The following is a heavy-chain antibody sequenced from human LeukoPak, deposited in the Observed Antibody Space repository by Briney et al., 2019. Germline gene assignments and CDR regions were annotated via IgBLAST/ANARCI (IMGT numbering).Heavy chain of an antibody. CDR3: ARDTPYDFWSDHTTVFDY. D-gene: IGHD3-3*01. CDR1: GFTFSSYS. J-gene: IGHJ4*02. Sequence: GGSLRLSCAASGFTFSSYSMNWVRQAPGKGLEWVSYISSSSSTIYYADSVKGRFTISRGNAKNSLYLQMNSLRAEDTAVYYCARDTPYDFWSDHTTVFDYWGQGTLVTVSS. V-gene: IGHV3-48*01. CDR2: ISSSSSTI.